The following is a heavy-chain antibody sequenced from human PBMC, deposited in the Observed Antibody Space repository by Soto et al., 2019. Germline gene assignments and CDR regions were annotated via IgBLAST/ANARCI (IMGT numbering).Heavy chain of an antibody. V-gene: IGHV1-46*01. J-gene: IGHJ4*02. CDR3: ARGSSLGLEY. CDR1: AYTFTDYY. Sequence: QVQLVQSGAEVKKPEASVKVSCKASAYTFTDYYIHWVRQAPGQGLEWMGLINPSGGTTTYLQKFQGRVTMTRDTSTSTVYMDLSTLRSEDTAVYYCARGSSLGLEYWGQGTLVTVSS. CDR2: INPSGGTT. D-gene: IGHD7-27*01.